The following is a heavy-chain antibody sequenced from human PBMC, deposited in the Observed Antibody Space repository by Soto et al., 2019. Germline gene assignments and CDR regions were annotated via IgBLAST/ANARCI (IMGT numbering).Heavy chain of an antibody. Sequence: LRLSCIGAGSPFDDFVRNWVRQPPGKALEWGGLTRNLRYQGTTEDGAAVKCRFTVSRDTTNCTSYLQMNSLKIEPSAFYYCSGAGRPHTVYFSLNWRQGTPVTASS. CDR2: TRNLRYQGTT. V-gene: IGHV3-49*04. CDR3: SGAGRPHTVYFSLN. CDR1: GSPFDDFV. D-gene: IGHD4-4*01. J-gene: IGHJ4*01.